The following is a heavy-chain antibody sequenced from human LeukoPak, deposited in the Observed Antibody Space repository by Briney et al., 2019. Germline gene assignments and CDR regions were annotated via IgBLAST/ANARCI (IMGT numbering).Heavy chain of an antibody. V-gene: IGHV4-30-4*08. CDR3: ARESLGYCSSTSCRHFDY. D-gene: IGHD2-2*01. CDR1: GVSISSGDYY. Sequence: SETLSLTCTVSGVSISSGDYYWSWIRQPPGKRLEWIGYIYYSGSTYYNPSLKSRVTISVDTSKNQFSLKLSSVTAADTAVYYCARESLGYCSSTSCRHFDYWGQGTLVTVSS. CDR2: IYYSGST. J-gene: IGHJ4*02.